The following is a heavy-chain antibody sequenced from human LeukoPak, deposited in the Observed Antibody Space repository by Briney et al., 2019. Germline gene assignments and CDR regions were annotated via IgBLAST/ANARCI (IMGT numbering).Heavy chain of an antibody. J-gene: IGHJ4*02. Sequence: GRSLRLSCAASGFTFGSYAMHWVRQAPGKGLEWVAVISYDGSNKYYADSVKGRFTISRDNSKNTLYLQMNSLRAEDTAVYYCARDRGSHFDYWGQGALVTVSS. CDR3: ARDRGSHFDY. CDR1: GFTFGSYA. V-gene: IGHV3-30*04. CDR2: ISYDGSNK.